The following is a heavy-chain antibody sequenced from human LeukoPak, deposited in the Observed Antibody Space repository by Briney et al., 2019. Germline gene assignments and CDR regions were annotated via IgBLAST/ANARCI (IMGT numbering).Heavy chain of an antibody. CDR2: ISVSGSST. V-gene: IGHV3-23*01. CDR1: GLTSSTSA. Sequence: PGGSRRPSCPASGLTSSTSAMSWVSQAQGRGLEWVSSISVSGSSTYYADSVKGGFTISRDNSKNTLYLQMNSLRAEDTAAYYCAKCGGGSCYDAFDIWGQGTMVTVSS. CDR3: AKCGGGSCYDAFDI. J-gene: IGHJ3*02. D-gene: IGHD2-15*01.